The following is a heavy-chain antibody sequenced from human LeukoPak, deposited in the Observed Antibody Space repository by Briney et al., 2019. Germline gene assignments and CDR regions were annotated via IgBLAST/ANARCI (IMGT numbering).Heavy chain of an antibody. J-gene: IGHJ6*02. V-gene: IGHV4-61*01. Sequence: SETLSLTCTVSGGSISSSSYYWSWIRQPPGKGLEWIGYIYYSGSTNYNPSLKSRVTISVDTSKNQFSLKLSSVTAADTAVYYCARDSLSYYGSGSYYSYYYYYYGMDVWGQGTTVTVSS. CDR3: ARDSLSYYGSGSYYSYYYYYYGMDV. CDR2: IYYSGST. D-gene: IGHD3-10*01. CDR1: GGSISSSSYY.